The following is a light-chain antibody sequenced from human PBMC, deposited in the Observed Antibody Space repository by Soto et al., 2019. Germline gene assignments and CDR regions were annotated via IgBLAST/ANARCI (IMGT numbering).Light chain of an antibody. CDR3: LQDHDYQWT. CDR1: QGDRSD. Sequence: AIQVTQSPSSLSASVGDRVTITCRATQGDRSDLGWYQQKQGKAPKLLIYAASDLQAEVPSRFSGSVSGTDFTLTISSLQSEDFATYYCLQDHDYQWTFGQGTKLEIK. J-gene: IGKJ2*02. V-gene: IGKV1-6*01. CDR2: AAS.